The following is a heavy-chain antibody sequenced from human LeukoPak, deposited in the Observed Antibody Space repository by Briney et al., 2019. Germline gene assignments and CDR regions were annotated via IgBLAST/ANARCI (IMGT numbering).Heavy chain of an antibody. J-gene: IGHJ3*02. Sequence: SETLSLTCTVSGGSISSSSYYWGWIRQPPGKGLEWIGSIYYSGSTYYNPSLKSRVTISVDTSKNQFSLKLSSVTAADTAVYCCASGGYGTGGAFDIWGQGTMVTVSS. CDR3: ASGGYGTGGAFDI. D-gene: IGHD3/OR15-3a*01. CDR2: IYYSGST. V-gene: IGHV4-39*07. CDR1: GGSISSSSYY.